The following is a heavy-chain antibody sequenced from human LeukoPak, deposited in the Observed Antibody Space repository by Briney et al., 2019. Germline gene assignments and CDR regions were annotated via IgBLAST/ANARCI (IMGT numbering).Heavy chain of an antibody. CDR2: ISSSSSYI. V-gene: IGHV3-21*01. J-gene: IGHJ5*02. Sequence: GGSLRLSCAASGFTFSNYSMNWVRQAPGKGLEWVSSISSSSSYIYYADSVKGRFTISRDNAKNSLYLQINSLRAEDTAVYYCARDGGNWFDPWGQGTLVTVSS. CDR3: ARDGGNWFDP. CDR1: GFTFSNYS.